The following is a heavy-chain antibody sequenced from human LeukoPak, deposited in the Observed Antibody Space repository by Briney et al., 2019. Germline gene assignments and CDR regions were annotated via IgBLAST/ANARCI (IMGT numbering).Heavy chain of an antibody. J-gene: IGHJ4*02. V-gene: IGHV3-64D*09. CDR2: ISSNGGST. D-gene: IGHD1/OR15-1a*01. Sequence: GTSLRLSCEASGFTFSSHNMHWVRQAPGKGLEYVSAISSNGGSTYYADSVKGRFTISRDNSKNTLYLQMSSLRAEDTAVYYCVKDNRVEQRYYFDYWGQGTLVTVSS. CDR3: VKDNRVEQRYYFDY. CDR1: GFTFSSHN.